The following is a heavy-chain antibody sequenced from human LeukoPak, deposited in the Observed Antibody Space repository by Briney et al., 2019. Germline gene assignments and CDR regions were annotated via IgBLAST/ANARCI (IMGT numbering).Heavy chain of an antibody. Sequence: PGGSLRLSCAASGFTFSYVWMSWVRQAPGKGLEWVAVISYDGSNKYYADSVKGRFTISRDNAKNSLYLQMNSLRAEDTAVYYCARDTSSSWFTGGWGQGTLVTVSS. V-gene: IGHV3-30*03. CDR3: ARDTSSSWFTGG. CDR2: ISYDGSNK. D-gene: IGHD6-13*01. J-gene: IGHJ4*02. CDR1: GFTFSYVW.